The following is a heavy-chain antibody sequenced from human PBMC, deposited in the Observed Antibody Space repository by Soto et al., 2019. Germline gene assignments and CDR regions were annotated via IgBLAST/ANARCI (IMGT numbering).Heavy chain of an antibody. CDR1: GGSISSYY. CDR2: IYYSGST. Sequence: KPSETLSLTCTVSGGSISSYYWSWIRQPPGKGLEWIGYIYYSGSTNYNPSLKSRVTISVDTSKNQSSLKLSSVTAADTAVYYCARTPHTLDYYYGMDVWGQGTTVTVSS. CDR3: ARTPHTLDYYYGMDV. J-gene: IGHJ6*02. V-gene: IGHV4-59*08.